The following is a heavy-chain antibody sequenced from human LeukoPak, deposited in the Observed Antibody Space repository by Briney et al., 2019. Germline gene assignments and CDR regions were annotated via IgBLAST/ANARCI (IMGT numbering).Heavy chain of an antibody. CDR2: IKPSGGST. V-gene: IGHV1-46*01. CDR1: GYTFTSYY. J-gene: IGHJ6*02. D-gene: IGHD3-10*01. CDR3: ARVRRITMVRGELYYYYYGMDV. Sequence: ASVKVSCKASGYTFTSYYMHWVRQAPGQGLEWMGIIKPSGGSTSYAQKFQGRVTMTRDTSTSTVYMELSSLRSEDTAVYYCARVRRITMVRGELYYYYYGMDVWGQGTTVTVSS.